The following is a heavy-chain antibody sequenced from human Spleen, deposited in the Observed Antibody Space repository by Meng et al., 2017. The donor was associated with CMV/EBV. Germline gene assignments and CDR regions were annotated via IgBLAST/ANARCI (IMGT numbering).Heavy chain of an antibody. D-gene: IGHD2-15*01. V-gene: IGHV3-11*04. J-gene: IGHJ4*02. CDR2: ISGSANII. Sequence: GGSLRLSCAASGFTFSDYYMSWIRQAPGKGLEWVAYISGSANIIYYAGSGKGRFTISRDNAKNSLYLQLSGLTVEDTAVYYCARVARGCSRDNCYLRYFDYWGQGTLVTVSS. CDR1: GFTFSDYY. CDR3: ARVARGCSRDNCYLRYFDY.